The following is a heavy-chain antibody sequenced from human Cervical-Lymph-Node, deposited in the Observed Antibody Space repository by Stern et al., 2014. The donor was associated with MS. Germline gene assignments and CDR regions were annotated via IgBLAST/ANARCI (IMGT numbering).Heavy chain of an antibody. Sequence: VQLVESEAEVKKPGSSVKISCKASGCTFNVYAMNWLRQAPGQGLEWMGWIIPILGTANYAQKFQGRVTITADESTRTTSMQLSSLKINDTAVYYCARDGRHAYTYALDVWGQGTTVTVSS. D-gene: IGHD2-2*02. V-gene: IGHV1-69*01. CDR2: IIPILGTA. CDR3: ARDGRHAYTYALDV. J-gene: IGHJ6*02. CDR1: GCTFNVYA.